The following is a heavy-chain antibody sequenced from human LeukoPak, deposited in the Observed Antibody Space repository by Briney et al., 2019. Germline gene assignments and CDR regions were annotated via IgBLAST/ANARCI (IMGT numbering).Heavy chain of an antibody. D-gene: IGHD6-6*01. CDR3: AKYSSSSFS. J-gene: IGHJ5*02. CDR1: GYTFTSYW. CDR2: IYPGDSAT. Sequence: GESLKISCKGSGYTFTSYWIGWVRQMPGKGLEWMGIIYPGDSATKYSPSFRGQVTISADKSSSTASLQWSSLRAEDTAVYYCAKYSSSSFSWGQGTLVTVSS. V-gene: IGHV5-51*01.